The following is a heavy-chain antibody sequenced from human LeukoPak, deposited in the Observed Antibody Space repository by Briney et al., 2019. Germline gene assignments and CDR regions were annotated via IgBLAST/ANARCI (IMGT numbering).Heavy chain of an antibody. V-gene: IGHV3-7*01. CDR2: IKIDGTEK. CDR1: GFAFGTYW. Sequence: PGGSLRLSCAASGFAFGTYWMTWVRQAPGKGLEWVANIKIDGTEKRYADSVKGRFTISRDNAKNSLYLQMSSLRAEDTAVYYCARRVVGGTDCFDYWGQGTLVTVSS. J-gene: IGHJ4*02. D-gene: IGHD1-26*01. CDR3: ARRVVGGTDCFDY.